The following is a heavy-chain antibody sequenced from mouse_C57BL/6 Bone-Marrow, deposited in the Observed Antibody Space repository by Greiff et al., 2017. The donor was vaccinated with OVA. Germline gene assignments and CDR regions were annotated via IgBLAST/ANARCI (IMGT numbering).Heavy chain of an antibody. CDR2: IRSKSSNYAT. D-gene: IGHD2-4*01. Sequence: EVKVVESGGGLVQPQGSLKLSCAASGFTFNTYAMHWVRQAPGKGLEWVARIRSKSSNYATYYADSVKDRFTISRDDSQSMLYLQMNNLKTEDTAMYYCVRERLRPYYVDYWGQGTTLTVSS. J-gene: IGHJ2*01. V-gene: IGHV10-3*01. CDR1: GFTFNTYA. CDR3: VRERLRPYYVDY.